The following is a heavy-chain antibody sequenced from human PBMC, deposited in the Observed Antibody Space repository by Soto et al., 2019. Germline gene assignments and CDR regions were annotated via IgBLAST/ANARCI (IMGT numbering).Heavy chain of an antibody. CDR1: GYTFTGYY. D-gene: IGHD1-20*01. V-gene: IGHV1-2*02. CDR3: ARRKLPGPGIAFDL. Sequence: ASVKVSWKASGYTFTGYYLHWVRQVPGQGLEWMGWINLNSGGAIYAQSFQGRVTMTRDTSISTAYLELTALRSDDTAIYYCARRKLPGPGIAFDLWGQGTMVTVSS. J-gene: IGHJ3*01. CDR2: INLNSGGA.